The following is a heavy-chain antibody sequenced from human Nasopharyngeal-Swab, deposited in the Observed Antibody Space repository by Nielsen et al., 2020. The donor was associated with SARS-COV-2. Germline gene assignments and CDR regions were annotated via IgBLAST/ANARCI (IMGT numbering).Heavy chain of an antibody. J-gene: IGHJ6*02. CDR2: ISSSSSYI. CDR3: AREDIVVVPAGSYYGMDV. D-gene: IGHD2-2*01. Sequence: ESLKIFCAASGFTFSSYSMNWVRQAPGKGLEWVSSISSSSSYIYYADSVKGRFTISRDNAKNSLYLQMNSLRAEDTAVYYCAREDIVVVPAGSYYGMDVWGQGATVTVSS. V-gene: IGHV3-21*01. CDR1: GFTFSSYS.